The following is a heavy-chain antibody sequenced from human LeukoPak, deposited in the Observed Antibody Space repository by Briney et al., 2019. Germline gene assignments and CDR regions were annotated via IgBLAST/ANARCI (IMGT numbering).Heavy chain of an antibody. CDR1: GGSITSYY. CDR2: IYITGST. D-gene: IGHD2-15*01. J-gene: IGHJ4*02. CDR3: ARDLGYCSGGSCHYFDY. V-gene: IGHV4-4*07. Sequence: SETLSLTCTVSGGSITSYYWSWIRQYAGKGLEWIGRIYITGSTTYNPSLKSRVTMSLDTSKNQFSLKLSSVTAADTAVYYCARDLGYCSGGSCHYFDYWGQGTLVTVSS.